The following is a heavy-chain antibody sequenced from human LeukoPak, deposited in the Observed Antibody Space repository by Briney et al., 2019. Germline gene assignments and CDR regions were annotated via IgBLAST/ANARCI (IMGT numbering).Heavy chain of an antibody. J-gene: IGHJ5*02. Sequence: GASVKVSCTVSGYTLTELSMHWVRQAPGKGLEWMGGFDPEDGETIYAQKFQGRVTMTEDTSTDTAYMELSSLRSEDTAVYYCATGPDYSSGWYVYWFDPWGQGTLVTVSS. CDR3: ATGPDYSSGWYVYWFDP. CDR1: GYTLTELS. CDR2: FDPEDGET. V-gene: IGHV1-24*01. D-gene: IGHD6-19*01.